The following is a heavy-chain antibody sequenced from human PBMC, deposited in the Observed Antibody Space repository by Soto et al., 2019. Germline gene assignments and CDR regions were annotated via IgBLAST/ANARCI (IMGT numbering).Heavy chain of an antibody. V-gene: IGHV3-9*01. J-gene: IGHJ6*02. CDR1: GLTFDDYA. CDR2: ISWSGDNI. D-gene: IGHD6-6*01. Sequence: EVQLVESGGGLVQPGRSLRLSCVVSGLTFDDYAMHWVRQAPGKGLEWVAGISWSGDNIAYADSVKSRFIISRDNAKNSQYLQMNSLRAEDTALYYCAKGHSSSDTYYYYYGMEVWGQGTTVTVSS. CDR3: AKGHSSSDTYYYYYGMEV.